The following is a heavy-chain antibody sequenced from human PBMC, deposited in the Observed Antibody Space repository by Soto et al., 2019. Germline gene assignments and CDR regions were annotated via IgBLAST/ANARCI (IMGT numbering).Heavy chain of an antibody. CDR3: ATGGPAGDFDN. D-gene: IGHD3-10*01. CDR1: GYSLNELS. Sequence: QVHLVQSGAEVKKPGASVKVSCKVSGYSLNELSIHWVRQAPGKGLEWMGGFDPEDGEIVYAQKFQGRVTMTEDTSTDXANXXXXXLXXEDTAVYYCATGGPAGDFDNWGQGTL. V-gene: IGHV1-24*01. J-gene: IGHJ4*02. CDR2: FDPEDGEI.